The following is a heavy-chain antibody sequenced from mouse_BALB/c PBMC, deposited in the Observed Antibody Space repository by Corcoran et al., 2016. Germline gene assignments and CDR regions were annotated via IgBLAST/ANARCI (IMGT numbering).Heavy chain of an antibody. V-gene: IGHV14-3*02. Sequence: EVQLQQSGAELVKPGASVKLSCTASDFNIKDTYMHWVKQRPEQGLEWIGRIDPANGNTKYDPKFQGKATIPADTSSNKAYLQLSSLTSEDTADYYCARWDWYFDVWGAETTVTVSS. J-gene: IGHJ1*01. CDR1: DFNIKDTY. CDR2: IDPANGNT. CDR3: ARWDWYFDV.